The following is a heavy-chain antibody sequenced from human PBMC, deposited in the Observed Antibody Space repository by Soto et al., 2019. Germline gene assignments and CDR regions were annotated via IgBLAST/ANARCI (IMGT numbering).Heavy chain of an antibody. CDR3: AKDEGDIYGSGSYYAY. CDR1: GFTFSSYA. Sequence: GGSLRLSCAASGFTFSSYAMSWVRQAPGKGLEWVSAISGSGGSTYYADSVKGRFTISRDNSKNTLYLQMNSLRAEDTAVYYCAKDEGDIYGSGSYYAYWGQGTLVTVSS. D-gene: IGHD3-10*01. V-gene: IGHV3-23*01. J-gene: IGHJ4*02. CDR2: ISGSGGST.